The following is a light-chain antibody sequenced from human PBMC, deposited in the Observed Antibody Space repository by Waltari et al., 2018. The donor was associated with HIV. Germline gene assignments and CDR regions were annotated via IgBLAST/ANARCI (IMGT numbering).Light chain of an antibody. Sequence: QSALTQPASVSGFPGQSINISCTGFPTYSRFKTHVPWYQQYPGNIPRLIIFDVNNRPSGISDRFSGSRSGNSAFLTFSGLQSGDEAHYYCASNRLDYTLIFGGGTKLTVL. V-gene: IGLV2-14*03. CDR3: ASNRLDYTLI. CDR2: DVN. J-gene: IGLJ2*01. CDR1: PTYSRFKTH.